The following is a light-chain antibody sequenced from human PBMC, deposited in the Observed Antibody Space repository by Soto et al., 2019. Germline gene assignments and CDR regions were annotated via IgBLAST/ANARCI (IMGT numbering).Light chain of an antibody. CDR3: CSYAGSSTLV. CDR1: SSDFGGYNY. CDR2: DVS. V-gene: IGLV2-11*01. J-gene: IGLJ1*01. Sequence: QSALTQPRSVSGSPGQSVTISCTGTSSDFGGYNYVSWYQHHPGKAPKLMIYDVSERPSGVPDRFSGSKSGNTASLTISGLQAEDEADYYCCSYAGSSTLVFGTGTKVTAL.